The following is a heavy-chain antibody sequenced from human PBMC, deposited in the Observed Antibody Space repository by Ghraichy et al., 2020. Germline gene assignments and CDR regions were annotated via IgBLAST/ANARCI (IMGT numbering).Heavy chain of an antibody. Sequence: LSLTCAASGFTFSSYSMNWVRQAPGKGLEWVSSISSRSDYIYYADSLKGRFTVSRDNAENSLFLQMNSLRAEDTAVYYCATTADYLYFDYWGQGTLVTVSS. J-gene: IGHJ4*02. CDR1: GFTFSSYS. CDR3: ATTADYLYFDY. V-gene: IGHV3-21*01. D-gene: IGHD4-11*01. CDR2: ISSRSDYI.